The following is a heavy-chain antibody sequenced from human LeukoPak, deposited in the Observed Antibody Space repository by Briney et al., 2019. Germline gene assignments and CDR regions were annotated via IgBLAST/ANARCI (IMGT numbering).Heavy chain of an antibody. J-gene: IGHJ3*02. CDR2: IHHRGST. CDR3: ARGDYVWGSYGPRRPFDI. V-gene: IGHV4-59*11. D-gene: IGHD3-16*01. CDR1: GVSIGRHY. Sequence: KPSEPLSLTCTVSGVSIGRHYWSWIRQPPGKGLQWIGYIHHRGSTNYNPSLKRRVTISVATSENQFSLKLSSVPAADTAVYYCARGDYVWGSYGPRRPFDIWGQGTMVTVSS.